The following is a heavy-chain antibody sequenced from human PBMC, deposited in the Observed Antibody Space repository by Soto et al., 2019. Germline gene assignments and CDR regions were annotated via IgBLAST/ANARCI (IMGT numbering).Heavy chain of an antibody. CDR3: ARGWDSVGNFPFDY. CDR1: GYSLNTYA. CDR2: ISSYRGNT. V-gene: IGHV1-18*01. D-gene: IGHD1-26*01. Sequence: ASVKVSCKASGYSLNTYAIHWVRQAPGQGFEWMGWISSYRGNTNYAQKFQGRVTVTTETSTNTAYMELTSLTSDDSAVYYCARGWDSVGNFPFDYWGLGTLVTVSS. J-gene: IGHJ4*02.